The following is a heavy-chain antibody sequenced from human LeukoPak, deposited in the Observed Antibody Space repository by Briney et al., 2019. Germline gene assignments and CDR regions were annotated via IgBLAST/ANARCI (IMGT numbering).Heavy chain of an antibody. Sequence: PSETLSLTCSVSGGSIRSYYWSWIRQPPGKGLEWIGNIYYSGSTNYNPSLKSRVTISVDTSKNQFSLRLTSMTAADTAVYYCARHSTGGYNYSPFDYWGQGILVTVSS. CDR2: IYYSGST. J-gene: IGHJ4*02. CDR1: GGSIRSYY. V-gene: IGHV4-59*08. D-gene: IGHD5-18*01. CDR3: ARHSTGGYNYSPFDY.